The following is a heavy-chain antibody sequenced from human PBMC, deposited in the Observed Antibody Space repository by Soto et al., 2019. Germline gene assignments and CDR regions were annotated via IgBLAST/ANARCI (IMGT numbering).Heavy chain of an antibody. V-gene: IGHV3-11*06. Sequence: QVQLVESGGGLVKPGGSLRLSCAASGFTFSDYYMSWIRQAPGKGLEWVSYISSSSSYTNYADSVKGRFTISRDNGKNSLDLQMNSLGAEDTAVYYCASPTGYSTAYYYGMDVWGQGTTVTVSS. CDR3: ASPTGYSTAYYYGMDV. J-gene: IGHJ6*02. D-gene: IGHD4-4*01. CDR2: ISSSSSYT. CDR1: GFTFSDYY.